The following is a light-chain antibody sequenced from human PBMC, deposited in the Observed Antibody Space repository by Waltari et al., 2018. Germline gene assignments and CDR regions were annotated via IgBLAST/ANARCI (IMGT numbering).Light chain of an antibody. V-gene: IGKV1-39*01. CDR2: AAS. CDR3: QQGHSTPRT. CDR1: QSISSY. Sequence: DIQMTQSPSSLSASVVDRVTITCRASQSISSYLYWYQQKPEKAPQLLIYAASSLQSGVPSRFSGRGSGTDFTLTITSLQPEDFATYYCQQGHSTPRTFGQGTKVEIK. J-gene: IGKJ1*01.